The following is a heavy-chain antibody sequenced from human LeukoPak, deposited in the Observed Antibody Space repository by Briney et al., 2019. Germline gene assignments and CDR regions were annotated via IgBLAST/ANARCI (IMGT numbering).Heavy chain of an antibody. CDR2: ISGSGGST. CDR3: AKAIRGTTTSCPRD. D-gene: IGHD2-2*01. Sequence: GGSLRLSCAASGFTFSGYAMSWVRQAPGKGLEWVSAISGSGGSTYYADSVKCRFTISRDNSKNTLYLQVNSLRAEDTALYYCAKAIRGTTTSCPRDWGQGNLVTVSS. J-gene: IGHJ4*02. CDR1: GFTFSGYA. V-gene: IGHV3-23*01.